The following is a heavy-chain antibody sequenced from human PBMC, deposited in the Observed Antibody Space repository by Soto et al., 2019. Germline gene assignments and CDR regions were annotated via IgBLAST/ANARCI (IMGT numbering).Heavy chain of an antibody. CDR2: MNPNSGNT. CDR1: GYTFTSYD. D-gene: IGHD4-17*01. CDR3: ARAPQYYGDYVSHYYYMDV. V-gene: IGHV1-8*01. Sequence: ASVKVSCKASGYTFTSYDINWVRQATGQGLEWMGWMNPNSGNTGYAQKFQGRVTMTRNTSISTAYMELSSLRSEDTAVYYCARAPQYYGDYVSHYYYMDVWGKGTTVTVSS. J-gene: IGHJ6*03.